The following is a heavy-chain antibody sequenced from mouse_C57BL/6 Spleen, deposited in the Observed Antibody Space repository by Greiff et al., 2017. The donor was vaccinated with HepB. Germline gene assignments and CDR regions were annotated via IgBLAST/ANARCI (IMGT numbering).Heavy chain of an antibody. Sequence: EVKVIESGGGLVQPGGSLKLSCAASGIDFSRYWMSWVRRAPGKGLEWIGEINPDSSTINYAPSLKDKFIISRDNAKTTLYLQMSKFRSEDTALYYCARIITTVVEGYFDVWGTGTTVTVSS. V-gene: IGHV4-1*01. J-gene: IGHJ1*03. D-gene: IGHD1-1*01. CDR2: INPDSSTI. CDR1: GIDFSRYW. CDR3: ARIITTVVEGYFDV.